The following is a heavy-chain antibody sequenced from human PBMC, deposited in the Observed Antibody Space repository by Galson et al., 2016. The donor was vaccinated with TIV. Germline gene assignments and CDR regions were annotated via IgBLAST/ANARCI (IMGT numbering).Heavy chain of an antibody. J-gene: IGHJ6*02. CDR3: ARERRPGYCSSTSCYGYYGMDV. D-gene: IGHD2-2*03. CDR2: INPDSGGT. CDR1: GYTFTHYY. Sequence: SVKVSCKASGYTFTHYYMHWVRQAPGQGPEWMGRINPDSGGTDYAQKFQGRVTMTRDTAISTAYMDLSRLRSDDTAVYYCARERRPGYCSSTSCYGYYGMDVWGQGTTVTVSS. V-gene: IGHV1-2*06.